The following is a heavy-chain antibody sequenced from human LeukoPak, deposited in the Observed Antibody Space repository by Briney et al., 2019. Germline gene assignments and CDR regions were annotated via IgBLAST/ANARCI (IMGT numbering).Heavy chain of an antibody. CDR3: ARKAPYCAGDCLVGSISDAFDI. CDR1: GFTFSDYY. D-gene: IGHD2-21*01. V-gene: IGHV3-11*01. CDR2: ISSSGSTI. J-gene: IGHJ3*02. Sequence: GGSLRLSCAASGFTFSDYYMSWIRQAPGKGLEWVSYISSSGSTIYYADSVKGRFTISRDNAKNSLYLQMNSLRAEDTAVYYCARKAPYCAGDCLVGSISDAFDIWGQGTMVTVSS.